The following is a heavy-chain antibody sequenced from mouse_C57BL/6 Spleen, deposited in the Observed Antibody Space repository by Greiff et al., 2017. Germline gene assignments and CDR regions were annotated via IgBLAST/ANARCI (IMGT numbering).Heavy chain of an antibody. V-gene: IGHV1-26*01. Sequence: EVQLQQSGPELVKPGASVKISCKASGYTFTDYYMNWVKQSHGKSLEWIGDINPNNGGTSYNQKFKGKATLTVDKSSSTAYMELRSLTSEDSAVYYCARASLGRGYFDYWGQGTTLTVSS. CDR1: GYTFTDYY. CDR2: INPNNGGT. CDR3: ARASLGRGYFDY. D-gene: IGHD4-1*01. J-gene: IGHJ2*01.